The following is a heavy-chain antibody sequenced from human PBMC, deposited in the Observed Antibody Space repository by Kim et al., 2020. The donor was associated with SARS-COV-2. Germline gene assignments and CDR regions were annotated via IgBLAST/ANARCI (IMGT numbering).Heavy chain of an antibody. D-gene: IGHD6-19*01. V-gene: IGHV5-51*01. J-gene: IGHJ4*02. Sequence: SPSFQGQVTISADKSISTAYLQWSSLKASDTAMYYCARQGSGSVPYFDYWGQGTLVTVSS. CDR3: ARQGSGSVPYFDY.